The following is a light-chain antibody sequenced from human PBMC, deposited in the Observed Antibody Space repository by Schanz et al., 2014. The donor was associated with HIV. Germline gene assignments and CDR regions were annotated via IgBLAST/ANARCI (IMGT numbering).Light chain of an antibody. Sequence: QSALTQPASVSGSPGQSITISCTGDSSDVGGYDYVSWYQQHPGKAPKVLIYEGSKRPSGVSNRFTGSTSGNTASLTISGLQAEDEAEYFCSSYTTSNTHVFGSGTKLTVL. J-gene: IGLJ1*01. V-gene: IGLV2-14*01. CDR2: EGS. CDR3: SSYTTSNTHV. CDR1: SSDVGGYDY.